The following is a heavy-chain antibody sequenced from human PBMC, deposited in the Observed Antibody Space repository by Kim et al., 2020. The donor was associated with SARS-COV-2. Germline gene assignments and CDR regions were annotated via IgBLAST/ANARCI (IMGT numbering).Heavy chain of an antibody. D-gene: IGHD3-10*01. V-gene: IGHV3-30-3*01. CDR1: GFTFSSYA. CDR3: ARAIHLMVRGVIQPYYHYSGMDG. Sequence: GGSLRLSCAASGFTFSSYAMHWVRQAPGKGLEWVAVISYDGSNKYYADSVKGRFTISRDNSKNTLYLQMNSLRAEDTAVYYCARAIHLMVRGVIQPYYHYSGMDGWGQGTTVTVSS. J-gene: IGHJ6*02. CDR2: ISYDGSNK.